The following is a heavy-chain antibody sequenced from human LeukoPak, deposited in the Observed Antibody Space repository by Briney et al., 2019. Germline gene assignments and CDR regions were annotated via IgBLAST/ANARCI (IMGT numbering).Heavy chain of an antibody. V-gene: IGHV3-53*01. CDR3: ARGTVTGPDY. CDR1: GFSVSSNY. J-gene: IGHJ4*02. Sequence: PGGSLRLSCAASGFSVSSNYMTWVRQAPGKGLEWVSIIYSDHSGGSTYYADSVKGRFTISRDNSKNMLYLQMNSLRAEDTAVYSCARGTVTGPDYWGQGTLVTVSS. CDR2: IYSDHSGGST. D-gene: IGHD4-17*01.